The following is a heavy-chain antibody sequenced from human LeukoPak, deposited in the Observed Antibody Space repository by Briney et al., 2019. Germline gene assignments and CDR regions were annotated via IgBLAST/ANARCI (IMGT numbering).Heavy chain of an antibody. Sequence: PSETLSLTCTVSGGSISSGSYYWSWIRQPAGKGLEWIGRIYTSGSTNYNPSLKSRVTMSVDTSENQFSLKLSSVTAADTAVYYCARDGHYYGSGSYYPKPYYYYYYMDVWGKGTTVTISS. D-gene: IGHD3-10*01. CDR2: IYTSGST. V-gene: IGHV4-61*02. CDR3: ARDGHYYGSGSYYPKPYYYYYYMDV. J-gene: IGHJ6*03. CDR1: GGSISSGSYY.